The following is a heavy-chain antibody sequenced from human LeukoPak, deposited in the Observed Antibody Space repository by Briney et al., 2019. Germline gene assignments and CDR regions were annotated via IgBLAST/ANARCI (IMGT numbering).Heavy chain of an antibody. D-gene: IGHD3-10*01. CDR2: VRNDGSDK. J-gene: IGHJ4*02. CDR1: GFIFSDYG. CDR3: AKHYYGSGSQKYYFDY. V-gene: IGHV3-30*02. Sequence: GGSLRLSCAASGFIFSDYGMHWVRQAPGKGLEWVTLVRNDGSDKYYADSVKGRFTISRDNSKNTLYVQMNSLRPEDTAVYYCAKHYYGSGSQKYYFDYWGQGTLVTVSS.